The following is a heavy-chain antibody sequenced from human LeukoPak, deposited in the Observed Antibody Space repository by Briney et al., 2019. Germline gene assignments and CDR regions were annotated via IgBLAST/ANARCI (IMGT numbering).Heavy chain of an antibody. CDR2: IYWDDDK. Sequence: SGPTLVNPTQTLTLTCTFSGFSLSTSGVGVGWIRQPPGKALEWLALIYWDDDKRYSPSLKSRLTITKDTSKKQVVLIMTNMDPVGTATYYCAHRLSYSDALDIWGQGTMVTVSS. D-gene: IGHD4-11*01. V-gene: IGHV2-5*02. CDR3: AHRLSYSDALDI. CDR1: GFSLSTSGVG. J-gene: IGHJ3*02.